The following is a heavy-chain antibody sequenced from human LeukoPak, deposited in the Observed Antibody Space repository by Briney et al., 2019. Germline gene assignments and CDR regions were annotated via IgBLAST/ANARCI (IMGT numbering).Heavy chain of an antibody. D-gene: IGHD2/OR15-2a*01. J-gene: IGHJ4*02. Sequence: SETLSLTCTVSGASISRHYWSWIRQPPGKGLEWIGYVYHDGTTNYNPSLKSRVAISIDTSRNQLSLKLSSMTAADTAVYYCARGSTRADDYWGQGILVTASS. CDR1: GASISRHY. V-gene: IGHV4-59*11. CDR3: ARGSTRADDY. CDR2: VYHDGTT.